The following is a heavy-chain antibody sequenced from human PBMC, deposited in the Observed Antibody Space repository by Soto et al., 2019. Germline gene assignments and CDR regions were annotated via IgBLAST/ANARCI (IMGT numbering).Heavy chain of an antibody. CDR3: ATRSLVVAAAYFDY. V-gene: IGHV4-31*03. D-gene: IGHD2-15*01. J-gene: IGHJ4*02. Sequence: QVQLQESGPGLVKPSQTLSLTCTVSGGSISSGGYYWSWIRQHPGKGLEWIGYIYYSGSTYYNPSLKSRVTISVDTSKYQFSLKLSSVTAADTAVYYCATRSLVVAAAYFDYWGQGTLVTVSS. CDR1: GGSISSGGYY. CDR2: IYYSGST.